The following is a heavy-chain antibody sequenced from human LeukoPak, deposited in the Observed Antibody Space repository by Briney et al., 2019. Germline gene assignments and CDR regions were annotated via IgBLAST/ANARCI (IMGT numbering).Heavy chain of an antibody. CDR1: GGTFSSYA. Sequence: SVKVSCKASGGTFSSYAISWVRQAPGQGLEWMGGIIPIFGTANYAQKFQGRVTITTDESTSTAYMELSSLRSEETAVYYCAREFSQQQLVLGFDPWGQGTLVTVSS. V-gene: IGHV1-69*05. CDR3: AREFSQQQLVLGFDP. J-gene: IGHJ5*02. D-gene: IGHD6-13*01. CDR2: IIPIFGTA.